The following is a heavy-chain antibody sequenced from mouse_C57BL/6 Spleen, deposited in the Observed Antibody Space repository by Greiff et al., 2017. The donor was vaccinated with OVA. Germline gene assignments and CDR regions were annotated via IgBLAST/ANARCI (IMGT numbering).Heavy chain of an antibody. CDR3: ARSVNYGSSYVFDY. V-gene: IGHV1-82*01. Sequence: QVQLQQSGPELVKPGASVKISCKASGYAFSSSWMNWVKQRPGKGLEWIGRIYPGDGDTNYNGKFKGKATLTADKSSSTAYMQLSSLTSEDSAVYFCARSVNYGSSYVFDYWGQGTTRTVSS. J-gene: IGHJ2*01. D-gene: IGHD1-1*01. CDR1: GYAFSSSW. CDR2: IYPGDGDT.